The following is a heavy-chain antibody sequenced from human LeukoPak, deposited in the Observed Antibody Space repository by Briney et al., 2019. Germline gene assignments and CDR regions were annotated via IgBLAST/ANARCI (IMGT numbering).Heavy chain of an antibody. CDR3: ARGLGGYCSGGSCYRTLYYYYMDV. CDR1: GGSISSYY. J-gene: IGHJ6*03. D-gene: IGHD2-15*01. V-gene: IGHV4-59*01. CDR2: IYYSGST. Sequence: SETLSLTCTVSGGSISSYYWSWLRQPPGKGLEWIGYIYYSGSTNYNPSLKSRVTISVDTSKNQFSLKLSSVTAADTAVYYCARGLGGYCSGGSCYRTLYYYYMDVWGKGTTVTISS.